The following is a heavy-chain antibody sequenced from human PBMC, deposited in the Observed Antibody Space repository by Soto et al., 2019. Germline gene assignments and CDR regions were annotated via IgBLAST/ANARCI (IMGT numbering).Heavy chain of an antibody. D-gene: IGHD6-13*01. Sequence: ASVKVSCKASGYTFTSYYMHWVRQAPGQGLEWMGIINPSGGSTSYAQKFQGGVTMTRDTSTSTVYMELSSLRSEDTAVYYCARDLDKAAAGTRIEYYYYGMDVWGQGTTVTVSS. CDR2: INPSGGST. J-gene: IGHJ6*02. CDR1: GYTFTSYY. V-gene: IGHV1-46*01. CDR3: ARDLDKAAAGTRIEYYYYGMDV.